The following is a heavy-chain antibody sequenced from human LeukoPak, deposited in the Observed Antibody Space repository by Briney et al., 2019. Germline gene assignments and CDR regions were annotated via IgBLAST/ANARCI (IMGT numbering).Heavy chain of an antibody. CDR3: ARVVDGYTYYFDY. J-gene: IGHJ4*02. CDR1: GHTFTSYG. D-gene: IGHD5-24*01. CDR2: ISAYNGNT. V-gene: IGHV1-18*01. Sequence: ASVKVSCKAAGHTFTSYGISWVRQAPGQGLKCMGWISAYNGNTNYAQKLQCRVTMTTDTSTSTAYMELRSLRSDDTAVYYCARVVDGYTYYFDYWGQGTLVTVSS.